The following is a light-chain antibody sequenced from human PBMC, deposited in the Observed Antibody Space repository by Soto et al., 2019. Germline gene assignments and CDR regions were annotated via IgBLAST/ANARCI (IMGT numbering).Light chain of an antibody. J-gene: IGLJ3*02. CDR1: TNDIAVYSY. Sequence: QSALTQPASVSGSPGQSITISCTGTTNDIAVYSYVAWYQQHPGKATNLMIYDVTTRPAGVSDRFSGSKSGDTASLTISGLQAEDEAIYYCSSYTSGSTTVVFGGGTKRTVL. CDR2: DVT. CDR3: SSYTSGSTTVV. V-gene: IGLV2-14*03.